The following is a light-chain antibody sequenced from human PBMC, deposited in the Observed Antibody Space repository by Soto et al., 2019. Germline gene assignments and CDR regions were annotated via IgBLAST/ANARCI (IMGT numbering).Light chain of an antibody. CDR1: QSISSW. CDR2: DAS. CDR3: QQSYMDPIT. J-gene: IGKJ1*01. Sequence: DIQMTQSPSTLSASLGDRVTITSRASQSISSWLAWYQQKPGKAPKLLIYDASRLQSGVPSRFSGSGGGTDFTLSISSVQPEDFATYFCQQSYMDPITFGQGTKVDI. V-gene: IGKV1-5*01.